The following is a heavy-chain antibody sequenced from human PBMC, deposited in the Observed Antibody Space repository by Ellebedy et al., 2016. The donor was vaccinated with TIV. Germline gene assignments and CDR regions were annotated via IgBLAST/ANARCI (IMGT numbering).Heavy chain of an antibody. D-gene: IGHD2-21*01. CDR2: MSSSSGGV. CDR3: ARGGGCCGDSCYYADF. J-gene: IGHJ4*02. V-gene: IGHV3-48*04. CDR1: GLTFSSYN. Sequence: PGGSLRLSCAASGLTFSSYNMNWVRQAPGKGLEWVSKMSSSSGGVYYADSVKGRFTISRDNAKNSLYLQMNSRRAEDTAVYYCARGGGCCGDSCYYADFWGQGTLFTVSS.